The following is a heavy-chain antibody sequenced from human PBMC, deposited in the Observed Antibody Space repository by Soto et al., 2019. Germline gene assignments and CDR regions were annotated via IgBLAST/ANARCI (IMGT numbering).Heavy chain of an antibody. D-gene: IGHD2-2*02. J-gene: IGHJ4*02. Sequence: ASVKVSCKAFGNTFTSYDINWGRQATGQGLEWMGWMNPNSGNTGYAQKFQGRVTMTRNTSISTAYMELSSLRSEDTAVYYCAREGTIRGDDYWGQGTLVTVSS. V-gene: IGHV1-8*01. CDR1: GNTFTSYD. CDR2: MNPNSGNT. CDR3: AREGTIRGDDY.